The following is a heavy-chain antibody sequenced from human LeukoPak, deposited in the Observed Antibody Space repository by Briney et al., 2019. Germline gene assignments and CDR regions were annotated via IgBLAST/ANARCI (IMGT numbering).Heavy chain of an antibody. V-gene: IGHV3-23*01. Sequence: GGSQRLSCVDSGFTFTNYGMSWVRQTPGKGLEYVSSISPPGGTTYYADSVKGRFFVSRDNSKNTVYLQMSSLRVDDTAVYYCARIGGTKPTGAFDFWGQGTMVTVSS. J-gene: IGHJ3*01. CDR1: GFTFTNYG. CDR2: ISPPGGTT. CDR3: ARIGGTKPTGAFDF. D-gene: IGHD3-3*01.